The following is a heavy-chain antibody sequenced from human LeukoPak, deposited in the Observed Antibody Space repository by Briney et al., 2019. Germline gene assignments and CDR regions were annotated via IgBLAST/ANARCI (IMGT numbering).Heavy chain of an antibody. CDR3: ARYGSYGHASNI. Sequence: EASVKVSCKASGYTFTGYYMHWVRQAPGQGLEWMGCINPNSGGTNYAQKLQGRVTMTRDTSISTAYLELSRLRSDDTVVYYCARYGSYGHASNIWGQGTMVTVSS. V-gene: IGHV1-2*02. J-gene: IGHJ3*02. CDR2: INPNSGGT. D-gene: IGHD1-26*01. CDR1: GYTFTGYY.